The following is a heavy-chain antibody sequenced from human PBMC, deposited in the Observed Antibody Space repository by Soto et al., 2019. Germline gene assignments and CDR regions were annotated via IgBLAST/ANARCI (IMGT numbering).Heavy chain of an antibody. CDR1: GYTYASYA. V-gene: IGHV1-3*01. Sequence: GASVKVSSKAPGYTYASYARHLVRQAPRQRLEWMGWINAGNGNTKYSQKLQGRVTITRDTSASAAYMELSSWGSEATAACYCAKDGSYSGDERLGGYYYYMDVCGKGTTVTVSS. J-gene: IGHJ6*03. D-gene: IGHD5-12*01. CDR2: INAGNGNT. CDR3: AKDGSYSGDERLGGYYYYMDV.